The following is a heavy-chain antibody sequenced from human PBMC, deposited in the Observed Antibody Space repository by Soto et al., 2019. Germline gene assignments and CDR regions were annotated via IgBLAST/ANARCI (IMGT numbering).Heavy chain of an antibody. CDR2: IIPLFDAT. CDR1: GGTFTTYA. D-gene: IGHD6-19*01. V-gene: IGHV1-69*06. J-gene: IGHJ4*02. Sequence: QVQLVQSGAEVRKPGSSVKVSCKASGGTFTTYAISWVRQAPGQGLEWMGGIIPLFDATKYAQKFQGRVTITADKSTGTAYMELSSLRSEDTAMYYCARDLSSSWYNGTFYFDSWGQGTLVTVSS. CDR3: ARDLSSSWYNGTFYFDS.